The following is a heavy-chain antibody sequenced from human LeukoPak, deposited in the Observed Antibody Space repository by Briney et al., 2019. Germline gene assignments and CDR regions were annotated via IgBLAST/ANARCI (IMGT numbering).Heavy chain of an antibody. V-gene: IGHV4-4*07. CDR2: IYSREST. CDR3: ASLYGSGSFVRT. CDR1: GGSISSYY. J-gene: IGHJ5*02. D-gene: IGHD3-10*01. Sequence: PSETLSLTCTVSGGSISSYYWSWIRQPAGKGLEWIGRIYSRESTNYNPSLKSRVTMSVGTSKNQFSLKLSSVTAADTAVYYCASLYGSGSFVRTWGQGTLVTVSS.